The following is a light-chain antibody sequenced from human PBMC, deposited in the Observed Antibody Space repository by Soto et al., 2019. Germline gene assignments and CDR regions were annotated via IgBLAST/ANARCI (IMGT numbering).Light chain of an antibody. CDR1: QSVSSY. CDR2: DAS. J-gene: IGKJ5*01. CDR3: QQRSNWPIT. Sequence: EIVVTQSPATLSLSPVEIATLPCRASQSVSSYLAWYQQKPGQAPRLLIYDASNRATGIPARFSGSGSGTDFTLTISSLEPEDFAVYYCQQRSNWPITFGQGTRLEIK. V-gene: IGKV3-11*01.